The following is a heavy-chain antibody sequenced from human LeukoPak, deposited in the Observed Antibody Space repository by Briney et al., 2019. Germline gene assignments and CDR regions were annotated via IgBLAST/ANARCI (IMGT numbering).Heavy chain of an antibody. J-gene: IGHJ4*02. CDR1: GGSFSGYY. V-gene: IGHV3-23*01. CDR2: ISGSGGST. Sequence: ETLSLTCAVYGGSFSGYYWSWIRQPPGKGLEWVSAISGSGGSTYYADSVKGRFTISRDNSKNTLYLQMNSLRAEDTAVYYCAKAHYDFWSGYWVFDYWGQGTLVTVSS. D-gene: IGHD3-3*01. CDR3: AKAHYDFWSGYWVFDY.